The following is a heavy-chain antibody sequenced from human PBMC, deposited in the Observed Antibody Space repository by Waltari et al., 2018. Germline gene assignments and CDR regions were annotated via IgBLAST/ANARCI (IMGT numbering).Heavy chain of an antibody. CDR2: IYYTGST. D-gene: IGHD2-21*02. J-gene: IGHJ5*02. Sequence: QVQLQESGPSLLKPSETLSLICTVSGGSISGFYWRLVRQPPGKGLAWIGYIYYTGSTNINPSLKSRVTMSVETSKNQFSLKLSSVTAADTAFYYCARGGGGDWEWFDPWGQGTLVTVSS. CDR1: GGSISGFY. CDR3: ARGGGGDWEWFDP. V-gene: IGHV4-59*01.